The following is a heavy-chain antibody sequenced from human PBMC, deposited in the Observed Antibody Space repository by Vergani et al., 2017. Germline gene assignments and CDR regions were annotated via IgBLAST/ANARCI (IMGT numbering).Heavy chain of an antibody. V-gene: IGHV3-33*01. CDR2: IWYDGSNK. D-gene: IGHD3-10*01. J-gene: IGHJ4*02. CDR1: GFTFSSYG. Sequence: QVQLVESGGGVVQPGRSLRLSCAASGFTFSSYGMHWVRQAPGKGLEWVAVIWYDGSNKYYADSVKGRFTISRDNSKHTLYLQMNRLRAEDTAVYYCARDGDITMVRGVSSLPDYWGQGTLVTVSS. CDR3: ARDGDITMVRGVSSLPDY.